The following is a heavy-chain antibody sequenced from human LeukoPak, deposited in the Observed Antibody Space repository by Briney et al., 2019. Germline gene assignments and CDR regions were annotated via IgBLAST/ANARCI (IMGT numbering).Heavy chain of an antibody. V-gene: IGHV3-33*06. CDR1: GFTFSHYG. J-gene: IGHJ4*02. Sequence: GGSLRLSCAASGFTFSHYGMHWVRQAPGRGLEWVAVIWNDGSNKYYSDSVKGRFTISRDNSQNTVYLQMNSLRAEDTAVYCCAKDAQRGFDYSNSLEYWGQGTLVTVSS. CDR3: AKDAQRGFDYSNSLEY. D-gene: IGHD4-11*01. CDR2: IWNDGSNK.